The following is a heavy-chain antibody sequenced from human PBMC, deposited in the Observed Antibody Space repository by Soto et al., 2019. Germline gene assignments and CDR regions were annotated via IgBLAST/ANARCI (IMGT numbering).Heavy chain of an antibody. V-gene: IGHV3-30*03. Sequence: QVPLVESGGGVVQPGRSLRLSCAASGFTFSSYGMHWVRQAPGKGLEWVAVISYDGSNKYYADSVKGRFTICRDNSKTTLYLQMNRLRAEDTAVYYCATSNGGTYYYYYGMDVWGQGTTVTVSS. D-gene: IGHD1-26*01. J-gene: IGHJ6*02. CDR2: ISYDGSNK. CDR1: GFTFSSYG. CDR3: ATSNGGTYYYYYGMDV.